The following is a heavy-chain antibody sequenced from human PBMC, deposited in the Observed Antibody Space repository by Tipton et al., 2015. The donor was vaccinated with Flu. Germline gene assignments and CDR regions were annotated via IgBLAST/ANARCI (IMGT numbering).Heavy chain of an antibody. Sequence: SLRLSCAASGFSVSNNYMSWVRQAPGKGLEWVSVIYSGGSTYYADSVKGRFTISRDNSKNTLYLQMNSLRAEDTAVYYCASPYYYDSSGYYYLHYYGMDVWGQGTTVTVSS. CDR3: ASPYYYDSSGYYYLHYYGMDV. CDR2: IYSGGST. J-gene: IGHJ6*02. CDR1: GFSVSNNY. V-gene: IGHV3-66*02. D-gene: IGHD3-22*01.